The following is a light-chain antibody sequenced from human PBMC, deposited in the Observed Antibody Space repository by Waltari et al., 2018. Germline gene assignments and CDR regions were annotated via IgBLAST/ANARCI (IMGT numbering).Light chain of an antibody. Sequence: QSVLTQPPSASGTPGLRVPISCSGSSSNIGSNPVNWYQQLPGTAPKLLIYSTNQRPSGVPDRFSGSKSGTSASLAISGLQSEDEADYYGATWDDSLNAAVFGGGTQLSVL. CDR2: STN. CDR3: ATWDDSLNAAV. CDR1: SSNIGSNP. V-gene: IGLV1-44*01. J-gene: IGLJ7*01.